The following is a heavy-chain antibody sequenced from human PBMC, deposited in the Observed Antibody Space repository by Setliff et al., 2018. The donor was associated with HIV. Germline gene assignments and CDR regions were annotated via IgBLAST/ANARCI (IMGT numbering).Heavy chain of an antibody. J-gene: IGHJ4*02. CDR3: TTTLRSTTSGPH. CDR1: GLTLGDYA. D-gene: IGHD2-2*01. CDR2: IYSGGTT. V-gene: IGHV3-15*01. Sequence: PGGSLRLSCTASGLTLGDYAMSWVRQAPGKGLEWVSVIYSGGTTDYAAPVKGRFTFARDDSKNTLYLQMNSLKTEDTAVYYCTTTLRSTTSGPHWGQGTLVTVSS.